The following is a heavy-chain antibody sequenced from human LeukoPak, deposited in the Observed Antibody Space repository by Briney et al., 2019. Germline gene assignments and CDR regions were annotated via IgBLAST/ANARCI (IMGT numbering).Heavy chain of an antibody. Sequence: GGSLRLSCAASGFTFSSYAMSWVRQAPGKGREWVSAISGGGGSTYYADSVKGRFTISRDNSKNTLYLQMNSLRAEDTAVYYCAKDYYDSSGYYDSTRFDPWGQGTLVTVSS. J-gene: IGHJ5*02. CDR2: ISGGGGST. V-gene: IGHV3-23*01. D-gene: IGHD3-22*01. CDR1: GFTFSSYA. CDR3: AKDYYDSSGYYDSTRFDP.